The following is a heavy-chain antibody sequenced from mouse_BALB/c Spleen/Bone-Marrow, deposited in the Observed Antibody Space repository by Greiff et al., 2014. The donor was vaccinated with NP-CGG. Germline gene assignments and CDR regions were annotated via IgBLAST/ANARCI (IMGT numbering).Heavy chain of an antibody. J-gene: IGHJ2*01. V-gene: IGHV1S81*02. Sequence: VQLQQSGAELLKPGTSVKLSCKASGYTFTRYWTHWVKQRPGQGLEWIGELNPSNGHTNYNGKFKNKATVTVDKSSSLAYMQLSSLTSEDSAVYYCARMITTRGFDYWGQGTTLTVSS. CDR1: GYTFTRYW. CDR3: ARMITTRGFDY. CDR2: LNPSNGHT. D-gene: IGHD2-4*01.